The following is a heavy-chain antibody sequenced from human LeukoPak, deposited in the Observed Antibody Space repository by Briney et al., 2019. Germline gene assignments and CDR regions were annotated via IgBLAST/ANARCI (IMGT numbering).Heavy chain of an antibody. CDR3: ARDGHYDILTGYYYYYHYMDV. CDR1: GYTFTSYG. J-gene: IGHJ6*03. V-gene: IGHV1-18*01. D-gene: IGHD3-9*01. CDR2: ISAYNGNT. Sequence: ASVKVSCKASGYTFTSYGISWVRQAPGQGLEWMGWISAYNGNTNYAQKLQGRVTMTTDTSTSTAYMELRSLRSDDTALYYCARDGHYDILTGYYYYYHYMDVWGKGTTVTVSS.